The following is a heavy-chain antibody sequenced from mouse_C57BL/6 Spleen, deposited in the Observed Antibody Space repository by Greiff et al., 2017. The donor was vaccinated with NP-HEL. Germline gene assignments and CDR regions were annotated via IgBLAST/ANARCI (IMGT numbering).Heavy chain of an antibody. CDR3: ARRDHNAMDY. D-gene: IGHD3-3*01. V-gene: IGHV1-42*01. CDR2: INPSTGGT. CDR1: GYSFTGYY. J-gene: IGHJ4*01. Sequence: EVQLQQSGPELVKPGASVKISCKASGYSFTGYYMNWVKQSPEKSLEWIGEINPSTGGTTYNQKFKAKATLTVDKSSSTAYMQLKSLTSEDSAVYYCARRDHNAMDYWGQGTSVTVSS.